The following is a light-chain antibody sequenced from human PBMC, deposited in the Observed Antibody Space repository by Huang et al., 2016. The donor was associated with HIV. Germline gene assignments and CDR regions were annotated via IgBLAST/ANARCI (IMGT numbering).Light chain of an antibody. CDR2: DAS. Sequence: EIEMTQSPATLSVSPGERATLSCRASQSVYSDLAWYQQKPGQAPRLLIYDASTRATGISAKFNGTGSGTEFSLSITNLQSEDFAVYYCQQYNDWPPLTFGGGTKVEI. J-gene: IGKJ4*01. CDR3: QQYNDWPPLT. V-gene: IGKV3-15*01. CDR1: QSVYSD.